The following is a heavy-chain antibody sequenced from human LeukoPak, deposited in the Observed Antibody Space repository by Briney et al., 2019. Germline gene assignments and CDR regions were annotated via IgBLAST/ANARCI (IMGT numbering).Heavy chain of an antibody. V-gene: IGHV4-34*01. Sequence: GSLRLSCAASGFTFSSYWMHWIRQPPGKGLEWIGEINHSGSTNYNPSLKSRVTISVDTSKNQFSLKLSSVTAADTAVYYCARGGISPQYDFWSGYFDYWGQGTLVTVS. CDR1: GFTFSSYW. CDR2: INHSGST. D-gene: IGHD3-3*01. J-gene: IGHJ4*02. CDR3: ARGGISPQYDFWSGYFDY.